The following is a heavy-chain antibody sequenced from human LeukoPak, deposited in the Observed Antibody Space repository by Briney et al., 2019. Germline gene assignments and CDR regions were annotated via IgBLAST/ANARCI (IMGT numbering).Heavy chain of an antibody. CDR2: ISSSSGYI. J-gene: IGHJ6*03. CDR3: ARGDEIGTITYYMDV. Sequence: GGGLRLSCAASGFTFSSDSVNWVRQAPGKGREWGSSISSSSGYIYYSDSPKGAVTISRDNAKNSLYLQMNSLGAEETAVYYCARGDEIGTITYYMDVWGKGTTVTVSS. D-gene: IGHD5-12*01. V-gene: IGHV3-21*01. CDR1: GFTFSSDS.